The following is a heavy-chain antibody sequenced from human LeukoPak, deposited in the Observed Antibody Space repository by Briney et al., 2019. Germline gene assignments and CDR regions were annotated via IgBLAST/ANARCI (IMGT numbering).Heavy chain of an antibody. CDR1: GFTFSSYG. Sequence: GGSLRLSCAASGFTFSSYGMNWVRQAPGKGLEWVSSISSSSSYIYYADSVKGRFTISRDNAKNSLYLQMNSLRAEDTAVYYCARGWGAAAATPRGYWGQGTLVTVSS. V-gene: IGHV3-21*01. J-gene: IGHJ4*02. CDR2: ISSSSSYI. D-gene: IGHD6-13*01. CDR3: ARGWGAAAATPRGY.